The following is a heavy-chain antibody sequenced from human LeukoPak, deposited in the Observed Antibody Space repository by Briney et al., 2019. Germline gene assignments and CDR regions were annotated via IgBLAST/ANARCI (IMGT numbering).Heavy chain of an antibody. Sequence: PGGSLRLSCAASGFTFSSYEMNWVRQAPGKGLEWVSYICSSGSTIYYADSVKGRFTISRDNAKNSLYLQMNSLRAEDTAVYYCARAGVAFGWLSSDNESDYWGQGTLVTVSS. V-gene: IGHV3-48*03. CDR3: ARAGVAFGWLSSDNESDY. CDR1: GFTFSSYE. J-gene: IGHJ4*02. D-gene: IGHD3-9*01. CDR2: ICSSGSTI.